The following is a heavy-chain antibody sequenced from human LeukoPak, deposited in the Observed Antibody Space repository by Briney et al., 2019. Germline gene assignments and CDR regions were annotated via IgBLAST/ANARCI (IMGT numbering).Heavy chain of an antibody. CDR2: INWNGGST. D-gene: IGHD6-19*01. V-gene: IGHV3-20*04. CDR3: AKARIAVAGTPDH. CDR1: GFTFDDYG. J-gene: IGHJ4*02. Sequence: GGSLRLSCAASGFTFDDYGMSWVRQAPGKGLEWVSGINWNGGSTGYADSVKGRFTISRDNAKNSLYLQMSSLRAEDTALYYCAKARIAVAGTPDHWGQGTLVTVSS.